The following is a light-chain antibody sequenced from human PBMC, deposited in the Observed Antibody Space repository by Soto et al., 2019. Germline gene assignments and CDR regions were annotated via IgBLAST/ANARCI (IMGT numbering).Light chain of an antibody. CDR3: TSYTISSTLRYV. CDR1: HRDVFAYKY. J-gene: IGLJ1*01. V-gene: IGLV2-14*01. Sequence: SSPPPPSPLSWSPGQSITPPLPCPHRDVFAYKYVSWYQQHPGKAPRLMMYDVSNRPSGVSTRFSGSKSGNTASLTISGLQAEDEADYYCTSYTISSTLRYVFGTGTKVTVL. CDR2: DVS.